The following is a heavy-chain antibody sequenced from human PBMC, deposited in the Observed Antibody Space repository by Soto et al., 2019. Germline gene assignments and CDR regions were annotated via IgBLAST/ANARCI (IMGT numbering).Heavy chain of an antibody. V-gene: IGHV3-23*01. CDR2: ISGSGGST. Sequence: GGSLRLSCAASGFTFSSYAMNWVRQAPGKGLEWVSGISGSGGSTYYADSVKGRFTISRDNSKSTLYLHVNGLRAEDTAVYYCAEDDRGYSDSYRFDPWGQGTLVTVSS. J-gene: IGHJ5*02. CDR1: GFTFSSYA. D-gene: IGHD5-18*01. CDR3: AEDDRGYSDSYRFDP.